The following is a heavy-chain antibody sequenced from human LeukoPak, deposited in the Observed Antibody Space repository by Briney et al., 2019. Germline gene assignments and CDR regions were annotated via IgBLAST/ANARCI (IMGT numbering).Heavy chain of an antibody. CDR3: SRDYYSGSYYGDY. Sequence: DSVTVSCQLSSYSPTNYGISWERPAHEQVRERMGWISAYNGNTNYAQKLQGRVTMTADTSTGTAYMERGSLRSDDTAIYYCSRDYYSGSYYGDYWGQGTLVTVSS. J-gene: IGHJ4*02. CDR2: ISAYNGNT. CDR1: SYSPTNYG. D-gene: IGHD1-26*01. V-gene: IGHV1-18*01.